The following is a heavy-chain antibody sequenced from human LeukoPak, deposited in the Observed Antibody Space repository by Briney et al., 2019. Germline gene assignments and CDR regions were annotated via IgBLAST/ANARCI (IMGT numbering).Heavy chain of an antibody. V-gene: IGHV4-4*09. Sequence: SEALSLTCTVSGASISSYYWSWLRQPPGRGLEGIGYIYTGPTNYNPPLKSRVTISVDTSNNQFSLKVNSMTAADTAVYYCARKTSGWFDSWGQGTLVTGSA. CDR3: ARKTSGWFDS. CDR1: GASISSYY. J-gene: IGHJ5*01. CDR2: IYTGPT.